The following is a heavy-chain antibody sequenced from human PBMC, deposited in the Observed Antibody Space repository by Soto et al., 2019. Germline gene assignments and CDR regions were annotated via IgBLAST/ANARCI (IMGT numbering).Heavy chain of an antibody. V-gene: IGHV3-23*01. J-gene: IGHJ4*02. Sequence: EVQLLESGGGLVQPGGSLRLSCAASGFTFSNYAMIWVRQAPGKGLEWVSGISGSGGSTYYADSVKGRFTISRDNSKNTLYLQVNSLRAEDTAVYYCAKGPLDYGSRPEYWGQGTLVTASS. CDR1: GFTFSNYA. D-gene: IGHD3-10*01. CDR3: AKGPLDYGSRPEY. CDR2: ISGSGGST.